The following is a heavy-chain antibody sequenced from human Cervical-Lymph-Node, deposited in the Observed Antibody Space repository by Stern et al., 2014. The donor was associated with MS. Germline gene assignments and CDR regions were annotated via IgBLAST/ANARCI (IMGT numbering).Heavy chain of an antibody. D-gene: IGHD2-15*01. V-gene: IGHV1-18*01. CDR1: GYTFTSYG. Sequence: QVQLVQSGAEVKKPGASVKVSCKASGYTFTSYGISWVRQAPGQGLEWMGRISAYNGNTNYAQKLQGRVTMTTDTSTSTAYMELRSLRSDDTAVYYCARDKVVVVAATPMGYWGQGTLVTVSS. CDR3: ARDKVVVVAATPMGY. J-gene: IGHJ4*02. CDR2: ISAYNGNT.